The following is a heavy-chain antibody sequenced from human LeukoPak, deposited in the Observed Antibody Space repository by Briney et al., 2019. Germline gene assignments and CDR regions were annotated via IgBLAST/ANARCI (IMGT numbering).Heavy chain of an antibody. Sequence: GGSLRLSCAASGFTFSSYWMHWVRQAPGKGLVWVSRINTDGSSTSYADSVKGRFTISRDNAKNALYLQMNSLRAEDTALYYCAKDKGGGIAVAGGGLGDYFDYWGQGTLVTVSS. V-gene: IGHV3-74*01. CDR1: GFTFSSYW. D-gene: IGHD6-19*01. CDR3: AKDKGGGIAVAGGGLGDYFDY. J-gene: IGHJ4*02. CDR2: INTDGSST.